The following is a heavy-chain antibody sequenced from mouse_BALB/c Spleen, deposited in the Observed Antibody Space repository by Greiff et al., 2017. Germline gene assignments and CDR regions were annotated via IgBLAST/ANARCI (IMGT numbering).Heavy chain of an antibody. CDR2: ISNGGGST. Sequence: EVKLQESGGGLVQPGGSLKLSCAASGFTFSSYTMSWVRQTPEKRLEWVAYISNGGGSTYYPDTVKGRFTISRDNAKNTLYLQMSSLKSEDTAMYYCARHSPITTYYAMDYWGQGTSVTVSS. J-gene: IGHJ4*01. V-gene: IGHV5-12-2*01. CDR3: ARHSPITTYYAMDY. D-gene: IGHD1-2*01. CDR1: GFTFSSYT.